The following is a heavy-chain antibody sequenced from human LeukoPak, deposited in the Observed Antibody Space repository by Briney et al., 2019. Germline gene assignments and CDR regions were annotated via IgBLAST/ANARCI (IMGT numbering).Heavy chain of an antibody. CDR2: ISGSVGST. J-gene: IGHJ4*02. D-gene: IGHD2-2*01. CDR1: GFTFSSYA. CDR3: AKDVSSSVSFDY. Sequence: PGGSLRLSCAASGFTFSSYAMSWVRQAPGNGLEWVSAISGSVGSTYYADSVKGRFTLSRDNSKNTLYLQMNSLRAEGTAVYYCAKDVSSSVSFDYWGQGTLVTASS. V-gene: IGHV3-23*01.